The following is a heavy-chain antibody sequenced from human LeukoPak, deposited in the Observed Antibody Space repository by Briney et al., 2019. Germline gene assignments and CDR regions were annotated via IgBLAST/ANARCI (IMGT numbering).Heavy chain of an antibody. V-gene: IGHV3-30-3*01. CDR1: GFTFSSYA. J-gene: IGHJ6*02. CDR2: IPYDGSNK. D-gene: IGHD2-2*01. Sequence: GGSLRLSCAASGFTFSSYAMHWVRQAPGKGREWVAVIPYDGSNKYNADSVKGRFTISRDNSKNTLYLQMNSLRAEDTAVYYCARDGDCSSTSCYDLPHYYYYGMDVWGQGTTVTVSS. CDR3: ARDGDCSSTSCYDLPHYYYYGMDV.